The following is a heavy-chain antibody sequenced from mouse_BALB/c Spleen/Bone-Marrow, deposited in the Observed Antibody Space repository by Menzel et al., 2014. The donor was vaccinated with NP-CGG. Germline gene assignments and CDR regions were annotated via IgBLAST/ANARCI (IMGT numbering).Heavy chain of an antibody. CDR1: GFTFSSFG. J-gene: IGHJ4*01. CDR3: ARKGAMITHYYAMDY. CDR2: ISNGSSPI. Sequence: EVKLVESGGGLVQPGGSRKLSCAASGFTFSSFGMHWVRQAPEKGLEWVAYISNGSSPIYYADTVKGRFTISRDNPKNTLFRQMTSLRSEDTAMYYCARKGAMITHYYAMDYWGQGTSVTVSS. V-gene: IGHV5-17*02. D-gene: IGHD2-4*01.